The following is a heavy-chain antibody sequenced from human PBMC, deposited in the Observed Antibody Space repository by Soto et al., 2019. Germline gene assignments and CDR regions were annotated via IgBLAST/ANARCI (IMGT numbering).Heavy chain of an antibody. CDR1: GFTFSSYG. J-gene: IGHJ4*02. CDR2: ISYDGSNK. Sequence: SGGSLRLSCAASGFTFSSYGMHWVRQAPGKGLEWVAVISYDGSNKYYADSVKGRFTISRDNSKTTLYLQMNSLRAEDTAVYYCAKEFYDSSGYFDYWGQGTLVTGSS. V-gene: IGHV3-30*18. D-gene: IGHD3-22*01. CDR3: AKEFYDSSGYFDY.